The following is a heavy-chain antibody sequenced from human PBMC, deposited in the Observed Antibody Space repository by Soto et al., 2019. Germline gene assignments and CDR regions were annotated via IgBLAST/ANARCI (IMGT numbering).Heavy chain of an antibody. CDR3: ARGSRRAAEYGMDV. CDR1: GYTFTGYY. Sequence: ASVKVSCKASGYTFTGYYMHWVRQAPGQGLAWMGWINPNSGGTNYAQKFQGWVTMTRDTSISTAYMELSRLRSDDTAVYYSARGSRRAAEYGMDVWGQGTTVTVYS. V-gene: IGHV1-2*04. J-gene: IGHJ6*01. D-gene: IGHD2-2*01. CDR2: INPNSGGT.